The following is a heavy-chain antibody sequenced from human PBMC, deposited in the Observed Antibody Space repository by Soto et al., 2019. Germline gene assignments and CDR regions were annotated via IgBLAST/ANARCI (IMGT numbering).Heavy chain of an antibody. D-gene: IGHD3-16*01. Sequence: HPGGSLRLSCSASGFTFSSYSMSWVRQAPGKGLEWVSAISGSGGSTYYADSVKGRFTISRDNSKNTLYLQMNSLRAEDTAVYYCAKGPGWGEIDPWGQGTLVTVSS. J-gene: IGHJ5*02. CDR2: ISGSGGST. V-gene: IGHV3-23*01. CDR3: AKGPGWGEIDP. CDR1: GFTFSSYS.